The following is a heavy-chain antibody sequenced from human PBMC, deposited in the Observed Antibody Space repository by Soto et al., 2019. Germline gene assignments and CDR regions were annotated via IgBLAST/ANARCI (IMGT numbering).Heavy chain of an antibody. Sequence: PGGSLRPSFGSSGFTFTISALSWVRQAPGKVLEWVSTISGSGGRTYYAGSVKGRFTISRDNSNNTLYLQMNSLRADDTALYYCAKGGEEMATIDYYYGLNVWGQGT. CDR1: GFTFTISA. V-gene: IGHV3-23*01. CDR3: AKGGEEMATIDYYYGLNV. CDR2: ISGSGGRT. D-gene: IGHD5-12*01. J-gene: IGHJ6*02.